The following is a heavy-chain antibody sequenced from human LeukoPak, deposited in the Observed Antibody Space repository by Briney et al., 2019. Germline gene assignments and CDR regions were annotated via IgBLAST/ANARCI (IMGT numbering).Heavy chain of an antibody. Sequence: PGGSLRLSCAASGFTVSSNYMSWVRQAPGKGLEWVSVIYSGGSTYYADSVKGRFTISRDDSKNTVFLQMNSLRAEDTAVYYCAAYDSSGYFRYYFDYWGQGTLVTVSS. CDR1: GFTVSSNY. CDR2: IYSGGST. D-gene: IGHD3-22*01. CDR3: AAYDSSGYFRYYFDY. J-gene: IGHJ4*02. V-gene: IGHV3-53*01.